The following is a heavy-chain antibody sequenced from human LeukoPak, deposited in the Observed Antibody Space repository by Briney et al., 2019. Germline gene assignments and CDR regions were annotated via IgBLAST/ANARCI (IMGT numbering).Heavy chain of an antibody. J-gene: IGHJ4*02. CDR1: GYSISSGYY. D-gene: IGHD3-9*01. V-gene: IGHV4-38-2*02. CDR2: IYHSGST. Sequence: SETLSLTCTVSGYSISSGYYRGWIRQPPGKGLEWIGSIYHSGSTYYNPSLKSRVTISVDTSKNQFSLKLSSVTAADTAVYYCARGVRYFDWLSDVADYWGQGTLVTVSS. CDR3: ARGVRYFDWLSDVADY.